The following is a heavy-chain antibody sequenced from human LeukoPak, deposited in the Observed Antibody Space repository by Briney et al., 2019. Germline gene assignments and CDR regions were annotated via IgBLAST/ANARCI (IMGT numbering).Heavy chain of an antibody. CDR1: GGSFSGYY. J-gene: IGHJ4*02. CDR3: ASGSSGWSEFDS. D-gene: IGHD6-19*01. CDR2: INHSGST. Sequence: PSETLSLTCAVYGGSFSGYYWSWIRQPPGKGLEWIGEINHSGSTNYNPSLKSRVTISVDTSKNQFSLKLSSVTAADTAVYYCASGSSGWSEFDSWGQGTLVTVSS. V-gene: IGHV4-34*01.